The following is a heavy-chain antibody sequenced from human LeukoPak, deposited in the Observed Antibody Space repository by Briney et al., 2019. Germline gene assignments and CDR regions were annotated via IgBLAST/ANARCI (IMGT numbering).Heavy chain of an antibody. CDR1: GFTFSSYA. J-gene: IGHJ5*02. D-gene: IGHD5-18*01. CDR3: ARGVGYSGWFDP. Sequence: PGGSLRLSCAASGFTFSSYAMHWVRQAPGRGLEWVALISYDGGNKYYADSVKGRFTISRDNSKNTLYLQMNSLRAEDTAVYYCARGVGYSGWFDPWGQGTLVTVSS. V-gene: IGHV3-30-3*01. CDR2: ISYDGGNK.